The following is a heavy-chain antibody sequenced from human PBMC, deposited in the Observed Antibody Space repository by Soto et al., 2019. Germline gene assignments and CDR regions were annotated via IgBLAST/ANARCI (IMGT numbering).Heavy chain of an antibody. J-gene: IGHJ4*02. D-gene: IGHD5-18*01. CDR1: GGSISSDY. CDR3: ARRYGSSSDD. V-gene: IGHV4-59*08. Sequence: QVQLQESGPGLVKPSETLSLTCTLSGGSISSDYWSWIRQPPGKGLEWIGYSYYSRSTNCNPSLKGPVIRSVDTSKHQYSLKLSSETAADTAVYYSARRYGSSSDDWCQRTLVTVSS. CDR2: SYYSRST.